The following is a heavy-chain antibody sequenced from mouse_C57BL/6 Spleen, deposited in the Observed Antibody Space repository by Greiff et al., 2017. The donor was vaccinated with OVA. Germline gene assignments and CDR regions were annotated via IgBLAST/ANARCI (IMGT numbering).Heavy chain of an antibody. J-gene: IGHJ4*01. CDR3: AHFHYYGSSHYAMDY. V-gene: IGHV14-2*01. CDR2: IDPEDGET. CDR1: GFNIKNYY. D-gene: IGHD1-1*01. Sequence: VHVKQSGAELVKPGASVKLSCTASGFNIKNYYMHWVKQRTEQGLEWIGRIDPEDGETKYAPKFQGKATITADTSSNTAYLQLSSLTSEDTAVYYCAHFHYYGSSHYAMDYWGQGTSVTVSS.